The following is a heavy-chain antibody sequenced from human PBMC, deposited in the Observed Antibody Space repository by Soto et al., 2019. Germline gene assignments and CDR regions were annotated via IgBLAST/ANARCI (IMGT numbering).Heavy chain of an antibody. CDR3: ASELGFGKLSVV. CDR2: IIPLCGTT. D-gene: IGHD3-10*01. V-gene: IGHV1-69*01. J-gene: IGHJ6*02. CDR1: GDTFNNCV. Sequence: QVQVVQSGVEVRRPGSSVKVSCKASGDTFNNCVISWVRQAPGQGLEWMGGIIPLCGTTDFAQRFQGRLTITTDESTTTAYMELSRLRSEDTATYYCASELGFGKLSVVWGQGTTVIVSS.